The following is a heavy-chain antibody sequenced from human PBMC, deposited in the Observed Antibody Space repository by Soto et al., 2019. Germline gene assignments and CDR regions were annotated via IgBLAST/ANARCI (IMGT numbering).Heavy chain of an antibody. CDR1: GYIFTSYW. V-gene: IGHV5-51*01. CDR3: ARLNTPTYYAFDI. D-gene: IGHD2-2*02. Sequence: PGESLKISCKGSGYIFTSYWIAWVRQMPGKGLEWMGIIHPDDSETGYSPSFQGQVTFSADKSFNTAYLLWNNLKTSDTAMYYCARLNTPTYYAFDIWGQGTMVNVSS. CDR2: IHPDDSET. J-gene: IGHJ3*02.